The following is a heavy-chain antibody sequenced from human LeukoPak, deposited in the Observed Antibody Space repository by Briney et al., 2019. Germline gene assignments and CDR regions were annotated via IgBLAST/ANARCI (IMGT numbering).Heavy chain of an antibody. Sequence: GGSLRLSCAASGFTFSSQLMTWVRQAPGKGLEWVANIYQDGREKYYASSVRGRFTISRDNAKNSLCLQMDSLRAEDTGVYYCASERPSSSWYDYWGQGTLVTVSS. CDR1: GFTFSSQL. CDR3: ASERPSSSWYDY. CDR2: IYQDGREK. D-gene: IGHD6-13*01. J-gene: IGHJ4*02. V-gene: IGHV3-7*01.